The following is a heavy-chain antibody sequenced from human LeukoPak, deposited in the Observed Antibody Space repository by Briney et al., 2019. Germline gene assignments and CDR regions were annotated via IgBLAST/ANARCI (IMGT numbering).Heavy chain of an antibody. Sequence: PGRSLRLSCAASGFTFDDYTMHWVRQAPGKGLEWVSLISWDGGSTYYADSVKGRFTISRDNSKNSLYLQMNSLRAEDTAVYYCAREYYYASGSYFGYPRPVDYWGQGTLVTVSS. CDR2: ISWDGGST. J-gene: IGHJ4*02. V-gene: IGHV3-43*01. D-gene: IGHD3-10*01. CDR1: GFTFDDYT. CDR3: AREYYYASGSYFGYPRPVDY.